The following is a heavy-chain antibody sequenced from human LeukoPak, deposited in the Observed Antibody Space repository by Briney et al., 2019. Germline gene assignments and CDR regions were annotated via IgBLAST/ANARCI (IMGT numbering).Heavy chain of an antibody. D-gene: IGHD6-13*01. CDR2: ISADNGNT. V-gene: IGHV1-18*01. CDR3: ARDPRYSSSWYIAFDI. Sequence: ASVKVSCKASGYTFTSYGISWVRQAPGQGREWMGWISADNGNTNYAQKLQGRVTMTTDTSTSTAYMELRSLRSDDTAVYYCARDPRYSSSWYIAFDIWGQGTMVTVSS. J-gene: IGHJ3*02. CDR1: GYTFTSYG.